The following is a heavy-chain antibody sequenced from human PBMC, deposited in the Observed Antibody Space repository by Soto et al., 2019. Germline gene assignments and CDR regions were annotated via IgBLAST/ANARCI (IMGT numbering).Heavy chain of an antibody. V-gene: IGHV1-3*01. CDR2: SNAGNGNT. CDR3: ARSEWDYYGSGSSIDY. CDR1: GYTFTSYA. Sequence: QVQLVQSGAEVKKPGASVKVSCKASGYTFTSYAMHWVRQAPGQRLEWMGWSNAGNGNTKYSQKFQGRVTITRDTSASTAYMELSSLRSEDTAVYYCARSEWDYYGSGSSIDYWGQGTLVTVSS. D-gene: IGHD3-10*01. J-gene: IGHJ4*02.